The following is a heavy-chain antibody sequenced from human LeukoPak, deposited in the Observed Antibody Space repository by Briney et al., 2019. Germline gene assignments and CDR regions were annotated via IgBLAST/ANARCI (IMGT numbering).Heavy chain of an antibody. D-gene: IGHD3-3*01. CDR1: GFDFSSNW. J-gene: IGHJ4*02. V-gene: IGHV3-74*01. CDR3: AKDHYWSIDY. Sequence: GGSLRLSCAASGFDFSSNWMHWVRHAPGQGLVWVSRIKGDGICTNYADSVKGRFTISRDIAKNTLYLQMNSLRAEDTGVYYCAKDHYWSIDYWGRGTLVTVSS. CDR2: IKGDGICT.